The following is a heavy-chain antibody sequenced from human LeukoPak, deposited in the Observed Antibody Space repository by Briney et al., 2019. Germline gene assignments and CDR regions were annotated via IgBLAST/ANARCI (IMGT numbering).Heavy chain of an antibody. Sequence: PGGSLRLSCAASGFTFSSYAMSWVRQAPGKGLEWVSAISDNGDSTYYAASVQGRFTISRDNSKNTLYLQMNSLRAEDTAIYYCAKSRGIYDNSGWRTFDYWGQGTLVTVSS. CDR3: AKSRGIYDNSGWRTFDY. J-gene: IGHJ4*02. D-gene: IGHD6-19*01. CDR1: GFTFSSYA. CDR2: ISDNGDST. V-gene: IGHV3-23*01.